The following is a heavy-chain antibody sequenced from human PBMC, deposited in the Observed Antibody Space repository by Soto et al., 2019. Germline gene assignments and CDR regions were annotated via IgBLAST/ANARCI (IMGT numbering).Heavy chain of an antibody. J-gene: IGHJ6*02. D-gene: IGHD6-19*01. CDR3: TTDYGLSGWYLYYYYYGMDV. Sequence: GGSLRLSCAASGFTFSNAWMNWVRQAPGKGLEWVGRIKSKTYGGTTDYAAPVKGRFTISRDDSKNTLYLQMNSLKTEDTAVYYCTTDYGLSGWYLYYYYYGMDVWGQGTTVTVSS. V-gene: IGHV3-15*07. CDR1: GFTFSNAW. CDR2: IKSKTYGGTT.